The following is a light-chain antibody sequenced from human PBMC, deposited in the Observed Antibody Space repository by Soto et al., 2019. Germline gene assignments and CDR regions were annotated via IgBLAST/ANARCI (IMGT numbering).Light chain of an antibody. V-gene: IGKV1-39*01. J-gene: IGKJ4*01. CDR3: QQSFTTPLT. Sequence: DIQMTQSPSSLSASVGDRVTITGRASQSIGRFLNWYQQEPGKAPNVLINVASTLRSGVPSRFSGSGSGTDFNLTINSLQPEDFATYFCQQSFTTPLTFGGGTKVDIK. CDR2: VAS. CDR1: QSIGRF.